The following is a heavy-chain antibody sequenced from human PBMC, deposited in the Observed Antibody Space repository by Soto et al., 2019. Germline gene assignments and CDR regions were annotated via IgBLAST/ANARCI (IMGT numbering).Heavy chain of an antibody. CDR1: GGTFSSYT. J-gene: IGHJ6*02. Sequence: QVQLVQSGAEVKKPGSSVKVSCKASGGTFSSYTISWVRQAPGQGLEWMGRIIPILGIANYAQKFQGRVTINAEKSPSTAYMELSSLRSEDTAGYYCARDLYISSLGYYYGMDVWGQGTTVTVSS. CDR2: IIPILGIA. CDR3: ARDLYISSLGYYYGMDV. V-gene: IGHV1-69*08. D-gene: IGHD3-16*01.